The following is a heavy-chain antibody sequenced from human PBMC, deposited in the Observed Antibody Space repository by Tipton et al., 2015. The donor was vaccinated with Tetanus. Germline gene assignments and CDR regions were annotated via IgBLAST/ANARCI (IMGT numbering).Heavy chain of an antibody. Sequence: QSGAEVKKPGASVTISCRASGYSFSDYYIHWMRQAPGQGPEWLGIINPGHDSKSYSRKLDGRLTLTRDSSTSTVYMELNSLRLEDTAVYYCTHTSYSDSSGKYWGQGTLVTVSS. J-gene: IGHJ4*02. V-gene: IGHV1-46*04. D-gene: IGHD3-22*01. CDR1: GYSFSDYY. CDR3: THTSYSDSSGKY. CDR2: INPGHDSK.